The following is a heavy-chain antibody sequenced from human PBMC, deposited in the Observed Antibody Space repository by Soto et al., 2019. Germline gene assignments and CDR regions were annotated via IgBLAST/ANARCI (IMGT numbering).Heavy chain of an antibody. J-gene: IGHJ5*02. CDR2: IYYSGST. Sequence: SETLSLTCTVSGGSISSSSYYWGWIRQPPGKGLEWIGSIYYSGSTYYNPSLKSRVTISVDTSQNQFSLKLSSVTAADTAVYFCFFFYYDGSVCNHRYSWGQGTPVTVSS. CDR1: GGSISSSSYY. V-gene: IGHV4-39*01. CDR3: FFFYYDGSVCNHRYS. D-gene: IGHD3-22*01.